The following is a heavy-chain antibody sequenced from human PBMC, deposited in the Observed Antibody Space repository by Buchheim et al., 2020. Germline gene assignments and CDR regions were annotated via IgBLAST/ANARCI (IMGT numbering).Heavy chain of an antibody. J-gene: IGHJ5*02. CDR1: GGSISSSSYY. Sequence: QLQLQESGPGLVKPSETLSLTCTVSGGSISSSSYYWGWIRQPPGKGLEWIGSIYYSGSTYYNPSLKSRVTISVDTSKNQFSLKLSSVTAADTAVYYCARQGIVVVIKGWFDPWGQGTL. CDR3: ARQGIVVVIKGWFDP. D-gene: IGHD3-22*01. CDR2: IYYSGST. V-gene: IGHV4-39*01.